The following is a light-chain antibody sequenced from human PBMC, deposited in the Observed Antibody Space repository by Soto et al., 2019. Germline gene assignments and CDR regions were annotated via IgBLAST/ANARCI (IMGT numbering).Light chain of an antibody. V-gene: IGLV2-11*01. J-gene: IGLJ2*01. Sequence: QSALTQPRSVSGSPGQSVAISCTGTNSDVGGYNYVSWYQQHPGKAPKLMIYDVTKRPSGVPDRFSGSKSANTASLTISGLQTEDEADYYCCSYAGSYKVLFGGGTKVTVL. CDR2: DVT. CDR1: NSDVGGYNY. CDR3: CSYAGSYKVL.